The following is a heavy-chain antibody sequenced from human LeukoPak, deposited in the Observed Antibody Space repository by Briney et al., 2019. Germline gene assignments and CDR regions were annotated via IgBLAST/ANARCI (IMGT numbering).Heavy chain of an antibody. D-gene: IGHD4-11*01. CDR1: GGSFSGYY. Sequence: SETLSLTCAVYGGSFSGYYWSWIRQPPGKGLEWIGEINHSGSTNYNPSLKSRVTISVDTSKNQFSLKLSSVTAADTAVYYCARGPEYTEDYSNYGWFDPWGQGTLVIVSS. CDR3: ARGPEYTEDYSNYGWFDP. CDR2: INHSGST. V-gene: IGHV4-34*01. J-gene: IGHJ5*02.